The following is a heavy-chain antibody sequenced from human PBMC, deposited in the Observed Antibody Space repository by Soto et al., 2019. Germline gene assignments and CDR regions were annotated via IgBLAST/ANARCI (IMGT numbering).Heavy chain of an antibody. Sequence: EVQVVESGGGLVQPGGSLRLSCVASGFTFSSYSMHWVRQAPGKGLEWVSYISSSSSPIYYADSVKGRFTISRDNAKYSLYLQTNSLRDEDTAVYYCAREAGRGYGYFDYRGQGTLVTVSS. CDR1: GFTFSSYS. V-gene: IGHV3-48*02. CDR3: AREAGRGYGYFDY. J-gene: IGHJ4*02. CDR2: ISSSSSPI. D-gene: IGHD5-12*01.